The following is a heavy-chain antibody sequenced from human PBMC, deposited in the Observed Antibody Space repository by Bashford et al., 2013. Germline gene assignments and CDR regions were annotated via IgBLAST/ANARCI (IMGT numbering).Heavy chain of an antibody. CDR3: ARDQNRGPTVTRYYYGMDV. CDR1: GGTFSSYA. J-gene: IGHJ6*02. D-gene: IGHD4-17*01. V-gene: IGHV1-69*13. CDR2: IIPIFGTA. Sequence: SVKVSCKASGGTFSSYAISWVRQAPGQGLEWMGGIIPIFGTANYAQKFQGRVTITADESTSTAYMELSSLRSEDTAVYYCARDQNRGPTVTRYYYGMDVWGQGTTVTVSS.